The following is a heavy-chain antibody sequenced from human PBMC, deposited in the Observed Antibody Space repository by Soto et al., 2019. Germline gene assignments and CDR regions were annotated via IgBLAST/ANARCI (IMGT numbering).Heavy chain of an antibody. Sequence: GGSLRLSCAASGFTFSSYAMSWVRQAPGKGLEWVSAISGSGGSTYYADSVKGRFTISRDNSKNTLYLQMNSLRAEDTALYYCAKDQGSYVSSDLFDYWGQGTLVTVSS. CDR1: GFTFSSYA. D-gene: IGHD5-18*01. CDR2: ISGSGGST. CDR3: AKDQGSYVSSDLFDY. V-gene: IGHV3-23*01. J-gene: IGHJ4*02.